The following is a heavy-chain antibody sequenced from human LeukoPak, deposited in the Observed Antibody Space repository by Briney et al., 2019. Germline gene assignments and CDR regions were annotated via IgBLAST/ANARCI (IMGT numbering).Heavy chain of an antibody. CDR1: GFTFSSNA. J-gene: IGHJ6*02. CDR3: AKDSTAYYYGMDV. Sequence: GGSLRLSCAASGFTFSSNAMHWVRQAPGKGLEWVAVISYDGSNKYYADSVKGRFTISRDNPKNTLYLQMNSLRAEDTAVYYCAKDSTAYYYGMDVWGQGTTVTVSS. CDR2: ISYDGSNK. D-gene: IGHD2-21*02. V-gene: IGHV3-30*18.